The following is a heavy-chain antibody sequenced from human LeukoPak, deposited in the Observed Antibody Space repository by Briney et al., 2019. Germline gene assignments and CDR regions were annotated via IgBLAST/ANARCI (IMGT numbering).Heavy chain of an antibody. V-gene: IGHV4-34*01. CDR2: INHSGST. D-gene: IGHD3-16*01. J-gene: IGHJ6*03. Sequence: SETLSLTCAVYGGSFSGYYWSWIRQPPGKGLEWIGEINHSGSTNYNPSLKSRVTISVDTSKNQFSLKLSSVTAADTAVYYCARDYYDQYYYYYYMDVWGKGTTVTVSS. CDR3: ARDYYDQYYYYYYMDV. CDR1: GGSFSGYY.